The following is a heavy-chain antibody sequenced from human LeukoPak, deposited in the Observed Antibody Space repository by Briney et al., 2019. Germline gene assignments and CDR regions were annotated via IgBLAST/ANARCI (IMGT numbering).Heavy chain of an antibody. V-gene: IGHV1-2*06. D-gene: IGHD5-18*01. Sequence: ASVKVSCKASGYTFTGYFIHWVRQAPGHGLEWMGRINPNSGGTNYAQKFQGRVTVNRDTSISTAYMELSRLRSDDTAVYYCARGPLYSYGIFDYWGQGTLVTVSS. CDR3: ARGPLYSYGIFDY. J-gene: IGHJ4*02. CDR1: GYTFTGYF. CDR2: INPNSGGT.